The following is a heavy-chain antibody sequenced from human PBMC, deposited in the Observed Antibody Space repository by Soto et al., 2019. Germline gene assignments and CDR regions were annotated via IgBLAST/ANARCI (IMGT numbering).Heavy chain of an antibody. CDR2: ISSSSSYI. Sequence: PGGSLRVSCAASGFTFSSYIMNWVRQSPGKGLEWVSSISSSSSYIYYADSVKGRFTISRDNAKNSLYLQMNSLRAEDTAVYYCAREYLDHGPDVWGQGTSVTVSS. J-gene: IGHJ6*02. V-gene: IGHV3-21*01. CDR3: AREYLDHGPDV. CDR1: GFTFSSYI.